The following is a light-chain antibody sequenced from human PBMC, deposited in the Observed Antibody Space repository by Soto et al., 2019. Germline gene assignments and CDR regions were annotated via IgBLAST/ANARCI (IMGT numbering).Light chain of an antibody. CDR1: RGISSY. J-gene: IGKJ4*01. CDR3: QQYGGSPRLT. CDR2: SAS. V-gene: IGKV1-9*01. Sequence: DIQMTQSPSSLSASVGDRVTITCQASRGISSYLAWYQQKPGKAPKLLVYSASTLQSGVPSRFSGSGSGTEFTLTISRLDPEDFAVHYCQQYGGSPRLTFGGGTKVDIK.